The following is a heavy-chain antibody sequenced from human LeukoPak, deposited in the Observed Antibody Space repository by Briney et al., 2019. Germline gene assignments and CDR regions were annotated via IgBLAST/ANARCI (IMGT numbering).Heavy chain of an antibody. CDR1: GGSINNYY. V-gene: IGHV4-4*07. CDR3: ARRQYQLPHGGYNWFDP. D-gene: IGHD2-2*01. CDR2: IYTRGST. J-gene: IGHJ5*02. Sequence: SETLSLTCTVSGGSINNYYWSWIRQPAGKGLEWIGRIYTRGSTNYNPSLKSRVTMSVDTSKNQFSLKLSSVTAADTAVYYCARRQYQLPHGGYNWFDPWGQGTLVTVSS.